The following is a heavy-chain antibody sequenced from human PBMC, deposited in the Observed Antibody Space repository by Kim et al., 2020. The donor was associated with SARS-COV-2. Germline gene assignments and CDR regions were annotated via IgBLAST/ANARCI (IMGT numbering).Heavy chain of an antibody. J-gene: IGHJ4*02. V-gene: IGHV3-21*01. Sequence: GGSLRLSCAASGFTFSSYSMNWVRQAPGKGLEWVSSISSSSSYIYYADSVKGRFTISRDNAKNSLYLQMNSLRAEDTAVYYCARSSLFRGWQLVPIDYWGQGTLVTVSS. CDR3: ARSSLFRGWQLVPIDY. CDR2: ISSSSSYI. CDR1: GFTFSSYS. D-gene: IGHD6-13*01.